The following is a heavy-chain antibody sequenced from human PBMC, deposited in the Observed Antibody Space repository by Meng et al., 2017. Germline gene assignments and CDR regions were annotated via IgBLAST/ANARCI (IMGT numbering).Heavy chain of an antibody. D-gene: IGHD3-9*01. CDR3: ARSPETYYDILTGYYRGIYNDY. CDR1: GYTFTSYG. V-gene: IGHV1-18*01. CDR2: ISAYNGNT. Sequence: ASVKVSCKASGYTFTSYGISWVRQAPGQGLEWMGWISAYNGNTNYAQKLQGRVTMTTDTSTSTAYMELRSLRSDDTAVYYCARSPETYYDILTGYYRGIYNDYWGQGTLVTSPQ. J-gene: IGHJ4*02.